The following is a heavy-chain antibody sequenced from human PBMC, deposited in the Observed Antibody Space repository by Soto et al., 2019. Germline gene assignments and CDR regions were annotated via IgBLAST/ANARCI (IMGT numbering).Heavy chain of an antibody. CDR2: IYYSGST. CDR3: ARRDGYNSYHFEY. Sequence: SETLSLTCTVSGGSISSGDYYWSWIRQPPGKGLEWIGYIYYSGSTYYNPSLKSRVTIIKATSTTQVVLTMTTVDPMDTGTYYCARRDGYNSYHFEYWGQGALVTVSS. J-gene: IGHJ4*02. V-gene: IGHV4-30-4*02. D-gene: IGHD1-1*01. CDR1: GGSISSGDYY.